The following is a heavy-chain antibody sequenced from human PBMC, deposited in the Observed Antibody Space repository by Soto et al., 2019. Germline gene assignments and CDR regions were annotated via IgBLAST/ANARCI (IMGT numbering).Heavy chain of an antibody. CDR3: ARDITAFWSGYLY. V-gene: IGHV3-33*01. D-gene: IGHD3-3*01. J-gene: IGHJ4*02. CDR2: LWYDGSNQ. Sequence: QVQLVESGGGVVQPGTSLRLSCAASGFSFSSYGMHWVRQAPGKGLEWVAALWYDGSNQNYAGSVKGRFTISRDSSKSTVYLQMNSLKAEDTAVYFCARDITAFWSGYLYWGQGALVTVSS. CDR1: GFSFSSYG.